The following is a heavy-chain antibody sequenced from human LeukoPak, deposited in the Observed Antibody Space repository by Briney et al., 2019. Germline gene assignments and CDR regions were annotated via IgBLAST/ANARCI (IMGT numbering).Heavy chain of an antibody. D-gene: IGHD3-3*01. CDR3: ARTSITISGVVTTFDY. CDR2: IYYSGST. CDR1: GGSISSSSYY. J-gene: IGHJ4*02. V-gene: IGHV4-39*01. Sequence: PSETLSLTCTVSGGSISSSSYYWGWIRQPPGKGLEWIGSIYYSGSTYYNPSLKSRVTISVDTSKNQFSLKLSSVTAADTAVYYCARTSITISGVVTTFDYWGQGTLVTVSS.